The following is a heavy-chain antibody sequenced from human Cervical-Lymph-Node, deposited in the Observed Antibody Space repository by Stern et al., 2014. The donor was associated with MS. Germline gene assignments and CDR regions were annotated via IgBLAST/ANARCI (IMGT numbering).Heavy chain of an antibody. Sequence: QVQLVESGPGLVTPSETLSLTCTVSGGSVSSGRYYWSWIRQPPGKGLEWIGYIYYSGSTNYNPSLKSRVTISVDTSKNQFSLKLSSVTAADTAVYYCARASDTAMVIDYWGQGTLVTVSS. V-gene: IGHV4-61*01. CDR1: GGSVSSGRYY. CDR3: ARASDTAMVIDY. J-gene: IGHJ4*02. CDR2: IYYSGST. D-gene: IGHD5-18*01.